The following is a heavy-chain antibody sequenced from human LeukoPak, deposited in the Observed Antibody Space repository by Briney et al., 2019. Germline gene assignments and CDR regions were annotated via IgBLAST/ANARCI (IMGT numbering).Heavy chain of an antibody. CDR3: ARDSHYGSGSYFDY. D-gene: IGHD3-10*01. CDR1: GFTFANYA. CDR2: ISYDGSNK. Sequence: GGSLRLSCAASGFTFANYAMSWVRQAPGKGLEWVAVISYDGSNKYYADSVKGRFTISRDNSKNTLYLQMNSLRAEDTAVYYCARDSHYGSGSYFDYWGQGTLVTVSS. J-gene: IGHJ4*02. V-gene: IGHV3-30-3*01.